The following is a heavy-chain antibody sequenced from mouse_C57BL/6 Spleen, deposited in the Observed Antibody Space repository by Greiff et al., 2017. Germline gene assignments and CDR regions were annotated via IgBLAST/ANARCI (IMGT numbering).Heavy chain of an antibody. CDR1: GYTFTSYW. CDR2: IYPSDSET. Sequence: QVQLKQPGAELVRPGSSVKLSCKASGYTFTSYWMDWVKQRPGQGLEWIGNIYPSDSETHYNQKFKDKATLTVDKSSSTAYMQLSSLTSEDSAVYYCARGRTSDYWGQGTTLTVSS. V-gene: IGHV1-61*01. CDR3: ARGRTSDY. J-gene: IGHJ2*01.